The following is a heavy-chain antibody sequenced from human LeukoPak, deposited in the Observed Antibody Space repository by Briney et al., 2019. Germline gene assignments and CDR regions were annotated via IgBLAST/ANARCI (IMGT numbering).Heavy chain of an antibody. D-gene: IGHD6-19*01. CDR3: SRGSGWLSDY. V-gene: IGHV3-71*01. CDR1: GFTFSNAW. Sequence: GGSLRLSCAASGFTFSNAWMSWFRQAPGKGLEWIGFISGGTTEYAASVKGRFNISRNDSISHVYLQMNSLTTEDTAVYYCSRGSGWLSDYWGQGTLVTVSS. CDR2: ISGGTT. J-gene: IGHJ4*02.